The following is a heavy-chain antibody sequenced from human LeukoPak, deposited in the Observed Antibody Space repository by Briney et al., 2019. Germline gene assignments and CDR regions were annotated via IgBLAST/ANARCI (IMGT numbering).Heavy chain of an antibody. J-gene: IGHJ3*02. Sequence: GGSLRLSCAASGISFNNFVLHWVRQAPGKGLEWVAVISYDGRHKYYADSVKGRFTVSRDNSANMLYLQMNSLRIDDTAVYCCAREISELDLLLDAFDIWGQGTMVTVTS. V-gene: IGHV3-30*03. CDR3: AREISELDLLLDAFDI. CDR2: ISYDGRHK. D-gene: IGHD3-10*01. CDR1: GISFNNFV.